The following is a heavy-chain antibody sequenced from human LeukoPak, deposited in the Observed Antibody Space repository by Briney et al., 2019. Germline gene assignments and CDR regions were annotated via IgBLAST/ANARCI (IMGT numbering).Heavy chain of an antibody. CDR3: ARQSGSSSGLDY. J-gene: IGHJ4*02. CDR1: GGSMSSYY. D-gene: IGHD6-6*01. Sequence: SETLSLTCTVSGGSMSSYYWSWIRQPPGKGLEWIGSIYYSGSTYYNPSLKSRVTISVDTSKNQFSLKLSSVTAADTAVYYCARQSGSSSGLDYWGQGTLVTVSS. V-gene: IGHV4-59*05. CDR2: IYYSGST.